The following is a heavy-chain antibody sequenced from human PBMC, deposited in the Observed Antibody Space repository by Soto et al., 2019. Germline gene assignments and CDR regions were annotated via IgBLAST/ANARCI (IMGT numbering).Heavy chain of an antibody. V-gene: IGHV4-30-4*01. D-gene: IGHD2-15*01. CDR3: ARLGGAAAPAFDI. J-gene: IGHJ3*02. CDR2: IYHSGST. Sequence: QVQLQESGPGLVKPSQTLSLTCTVSGGSISSGDHYWSWIRQPPGKGLEWIGYIYHSGSTYYNPSTQSRVTISVAPSTTPFSLQLRSVTAAGTAVYYCARLGGAAAPAFDIWGQGTMVTVSS. CDR1: GGSISSGDHY.